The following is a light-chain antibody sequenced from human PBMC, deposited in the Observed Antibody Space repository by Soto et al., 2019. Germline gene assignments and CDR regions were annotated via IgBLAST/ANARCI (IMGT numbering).Light chain of an antibody. CDR2: GNS. CDR3: QSYDSSLSGRV. CDR1: SSNIGAGYD. V-gene: IGLV1-40*01. J-gene: IGLJ1*01. Sequence: QSVLTQPPSVSGAPGQRVTISCTGSSSNIGAGYDVHWYQQLPGTVPKLLIYGNSNRPSGVPDRFSGSKSGTSASLAITGLQAEDEADYYCQSYDSSLSGRVFGTGTKLTVL.